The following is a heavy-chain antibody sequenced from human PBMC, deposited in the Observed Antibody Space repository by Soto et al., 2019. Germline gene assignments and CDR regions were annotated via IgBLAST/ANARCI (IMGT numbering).Heavy chain of an antibody. CDR1: GFTFDEYA. CDR2: ISWNSDNI. V-gene: IGHV3-9*01. D-gene: IGHD4-4*01. CDR3: AKDLYSNYGDAFDI. Sequence: SLRLSCAASGFTFDEYAMHWVLQAPGKALEWVSGISWNSDNIVYADSVKGRFTISRDNAKNSLYLQMNSLRAEDTALYYCAKDLYSNYGDAFDIWGQGTMVTVSS. J-gene: IGHJ3*02.